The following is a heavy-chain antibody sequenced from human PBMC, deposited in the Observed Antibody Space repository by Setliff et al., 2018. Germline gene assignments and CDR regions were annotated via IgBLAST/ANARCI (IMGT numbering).Heavy chain of an antibody. Sequence: ETLSLTCTVSGYSISSGYYWGWIRQPPGKGLEWLGRIKSKADGGTADFAAPVKGRFTISRDDSKNTMSLQMNSLKTEDTAVYFCATRLGDFWGQGTLVTVSS. J-gene: IGHJ4*02. CDR3: ATRLGDF. V-gene: IGHV3-15*01. CDR1: GYSISSGYY. CDR2: IKSKADGGTA.